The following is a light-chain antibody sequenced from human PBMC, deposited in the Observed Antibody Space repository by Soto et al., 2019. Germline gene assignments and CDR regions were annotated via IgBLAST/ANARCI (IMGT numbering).Light chain of an antibody. CDR3: LPHNSYPQK. Sequence: DIQMTQSPSSLSASVGDRVTSTCRASQGIRNDLGWYQQKPGKAPKRLIYAASSLQSGVPSRFSARASVTESTLTINGLQPEDFATYYGLPHNSYPQKFGPGTTVESK. J-gene: IGKJ1*01. CDR1: QGIRND. V-gene: IGKV1-17*01. CDR2: AAS.